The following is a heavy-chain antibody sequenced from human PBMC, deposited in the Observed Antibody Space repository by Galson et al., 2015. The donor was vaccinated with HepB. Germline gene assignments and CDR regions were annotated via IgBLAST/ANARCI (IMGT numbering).Heavy chain of an antibody. CDR3: TRPLGRGVDF. V-gene: IGHV3-74*01. Sequence: SLRLSCAASGFTFSGYWMHWVRQAPGKGLVWVSRISSDGSTTDYADAVKGRFTISRDNAKNTLYLQLNSLRDEDTAVYHCTRPLGRGVDFWGQGTLVTVS. CDR2: ISSDGSTT. D-gene: IGHD3-10*01. J-gene: IGHJ4*02. CDR1: GFTFSGYW.